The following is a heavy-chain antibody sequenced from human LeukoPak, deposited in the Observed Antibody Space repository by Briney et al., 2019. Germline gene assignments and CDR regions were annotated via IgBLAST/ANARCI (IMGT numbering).Heavy chain of an antibody. CDR2: IYSGGST. CDR1: GFTFSSYA. Sequence: GGSLRLSCAASGFTFSSYAMSWVRQAPGKGLEWVSVIYSGGSTYYADSVKGRFTISRDNSKNTLYLQMNSLRAEDTAVYYCARGGSGSYKYWGQGTLVTVSS. J-gene: IGHJ4*02. CDR3: ARGGSGSYKY. D-gene: IGHD3-10*01. V-gene: IGHV3-66*01.